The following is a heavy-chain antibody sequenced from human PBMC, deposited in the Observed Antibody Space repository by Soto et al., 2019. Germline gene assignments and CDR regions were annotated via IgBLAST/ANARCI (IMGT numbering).Heavy chain of an antibody. Sequence: GESLKISCAASGFTFSSYSMNWVRQAPGKGLEWVSSISSSSSYIYYADSVKGRFTISRDNAKNSLYLQMNSLRAEDTAVYYCARDKWEDLIAAAGTPIGYWGQGTLVTVSS. D-gene: IGHD6-13*01. CDR3: ARDKWEDLIAAAGTPIGY. J-gene: IGHJ4*02. CDR2: ISSSSSYI. V-gene: IGHV3-21*01. CDR1: GFTFSSYS.